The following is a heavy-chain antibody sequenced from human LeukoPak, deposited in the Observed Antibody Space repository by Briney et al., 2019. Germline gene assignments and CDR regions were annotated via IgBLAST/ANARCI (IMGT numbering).Heavy chain of an antibody. CDR1: GYTFLSYY. Sequence: ASVKVSCKASGYTFLSYYMHWVRQAPGQGLEWMGWINPNSGGTNYAQKFQGRVTMTRDTSISTAYMELSRLRSDDTAVYYCARAGFWSGYGLDSGSYPFDYWGQGTLVTVSS. CDR3: ARAGFWSGYGLDSGSYPFDY. CDR2: INPNSGGT. D-gene: IGHD3-3*01. V-gene: IGHV1-2*02. J-gene: IGHJ4*02.